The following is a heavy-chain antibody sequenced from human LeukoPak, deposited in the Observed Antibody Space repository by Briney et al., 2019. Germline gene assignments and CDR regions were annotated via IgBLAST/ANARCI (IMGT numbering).Heavy chain of an antibody. V-gene: IGHV3-48*04. CDR2: ISSSSSTI. CDR1: GFTFSSYG. Sequence: PGRSLRLSCAASGFTFSSYGMNWVRQAPGKGLEWVSYISSSSSTIYYADSVKDRFTISRDNAKNSLFLQMNSLRAEDTAVYYCARETREYYNFWSGSYTGRYKYYGMDVWGQGTTVTVSS. J-gene: IGHJ6*02. CDR3: ARETREYYNFWSGSYTGRYKYYGMDV. D-gene: IGHD3-3*01.